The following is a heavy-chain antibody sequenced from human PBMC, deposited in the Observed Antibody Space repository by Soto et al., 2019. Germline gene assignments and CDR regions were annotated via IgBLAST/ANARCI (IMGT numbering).Heavy chain of an antibody. Sequence: EVQLVVSGGGLVQPGGSLRLSCAASGFTFSSYWMHWVRQAPGKGLVWVSHINSDGSSTSYSDSVKGRFTISRDNAKNTLYLQMNSLRAEDTAVYYCVRTSLVVASATREDYWGQGTLVTVSS. CDR1: GFTFSSYW. CDR3: VRTSLVVASATREDY. CDR2: INSDGSST. V-gene: IGHV3-74*01. J-gene: IGHJ4*02. D-gene: IGHD2-15*01.